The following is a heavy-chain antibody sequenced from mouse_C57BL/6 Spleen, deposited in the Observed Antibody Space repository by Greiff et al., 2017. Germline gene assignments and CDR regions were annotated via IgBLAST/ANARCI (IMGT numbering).Heavy chain of an antibody. D-gene: IGHD1-1*01. CDR1: GFTFSSYG. CDR3: ARTHYYGSSPRFYAMDY. Sequence: EVQRVESGGDLVKPGGSLKLSCAASGFTFSSYGMSWVRQTPDKRLEWVATISSGGSYTYYPDSVKGRFTISRDNAKNTLYLQMSSRKSEDTAMYYCARTHYYGSSPRFYAMDYWGQGTSVTVSS. CDR2: ISSGGSYT. J-gene: IGHJ4*01. V-gene: IGHV5-6*01.